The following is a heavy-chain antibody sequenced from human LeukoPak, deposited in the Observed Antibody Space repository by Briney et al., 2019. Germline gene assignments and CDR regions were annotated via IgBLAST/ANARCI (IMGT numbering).Heavy chain of an antibody. CDR2: IQQDGGEI. CDR3: ARDKVVGATYFDY. V-gene: IGHV3-7*01. Sequence: GGSLRLSCAASGFTFSNYWMSWVRQAPGKGLEWVANIQQDGGEIYYVGSVKGRFTISRDNAKNALYLQMNSLRAEDTAVYYCARDKVVGATYFDYWGQGTLVTVSS. CDR1: GFTFSNYW. D-gene: IGHD1-26*01. J-gene: IGHJ4*02.